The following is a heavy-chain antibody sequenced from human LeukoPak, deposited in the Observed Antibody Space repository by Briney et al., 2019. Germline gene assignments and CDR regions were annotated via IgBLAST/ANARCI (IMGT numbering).Heavy chain of an antibody. CDR3: ASGYCSSTSCLFDP. V-gene: IGHV4-59*01. Sequence: SETLSLTCTVSGGSISSYYWSWIRQPPGKGLEWIGYIYYSGSTNYNPSLKSRVTISVDTSKNQFSLKLSSVIAADTAVYYCASGYCSSTSCLFDPWGQGTLVTVSS. CDR1: GGSISSYY. J-gene: IGHJ5*02. D-gene: IGHD2-2*03. CDR2: IYYSGST.